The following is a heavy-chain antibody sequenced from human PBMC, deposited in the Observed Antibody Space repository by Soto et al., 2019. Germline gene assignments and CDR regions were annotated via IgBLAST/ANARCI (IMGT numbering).Heavy chain of an antibody. D-gene: IGHD2-21*01. V-gene: IGHV3-15*01. CDR3: TTGLSNGYYNFDY. J-gene: IGHJ4*02. Sequence: GGSTRLSCAASGLTLSNAWMSWVRQAPGKGLEWVGRIKGEADGGTTDYAAPVKGRITISRDHSKDTLYLQMNSLKTEDTAVYYCTTGLSNGYYNFDYWGQGTPVTVS. CDR1: GLTLSNAW. CDR2: IKGEADGGTT.